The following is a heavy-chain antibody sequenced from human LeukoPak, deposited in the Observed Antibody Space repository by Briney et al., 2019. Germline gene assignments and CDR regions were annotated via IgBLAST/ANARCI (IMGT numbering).Heavy chain of an antibody. J-gene: IGHJ4*02. V-gene: IGHV4-34*01. D-gene: IGHD5-18*01. Sequence: PSETLSLTCAVYGGSFSGYYWSWIRQPPGKGLEWIGEINHSGSTNYNPSLKSRVTISVDTSKNQFSLKLSSVTAADTAVYYCARARPGYSYGFYYGMNDYWGQGTLVTVSS. CDR3: ARARPGYSYGFYYGMNDY. CDR2: INHSGST. CDR1: GGSFSGYY.